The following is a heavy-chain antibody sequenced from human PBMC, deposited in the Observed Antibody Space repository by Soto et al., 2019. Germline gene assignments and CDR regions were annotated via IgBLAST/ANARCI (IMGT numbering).Heavy chain of an antibody. CDR3: ARDPAAYYDLWSWTFFDY. V-gene: IGHV3-48*01. CDR2: ISSSSSTI. CDR1: GFTFSSYS. J-gene: IGHJ4*02. D-gene: IGHD3-3*01. Sequence: PGGSLRLSCAASGFTFSSYSMNWFRQAPGKGLEWVSYISSSSSTIYYADSVKGRFTISRDNAKNSLYLQMNSLRAEDTAVYYCARDPAAYYDLWSWTFFDYWGQGTLVTV.